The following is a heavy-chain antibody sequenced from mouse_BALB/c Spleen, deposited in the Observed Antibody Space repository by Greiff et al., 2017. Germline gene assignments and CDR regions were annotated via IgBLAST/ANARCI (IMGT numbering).Heavy chain of an antibody. D-gene: IGHD3-3*01. CDR2: INPYNDGT. V-gene: IGHV1-14*01. J-gene: IGHJ4*01. CDR1: GYTFTSYV. Sequence: EVQLQQSGPELVKPGASVKMSCKASGYTFTSYVMHWVKQKPGQGLEWIGYINPYNDGTKYNEKFKGKATLTSDKSSSTAYMELSSLTSEDSAVYYCARVGGFYAMDYWGQGTSVTVSS. CDR3: ARVGGFYAMDY.